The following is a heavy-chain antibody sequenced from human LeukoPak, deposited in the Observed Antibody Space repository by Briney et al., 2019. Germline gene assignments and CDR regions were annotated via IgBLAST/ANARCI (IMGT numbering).Heavy chain of an antibody. J-gene: IGHJ6*03. Sequence: GASVKVSCKASGYTFTGYYMHWVRQAPGQGLEWMGWINPNSGGTNYAQKFQGRVTMTRDTSISTAYMELSRLRSDDTAVYYCASAGITIFGVVSAPYYYYMDVWGKGTTVTVSS. CDR3: ASAGITIFGVVSAPYYYYMDV. D-gene: IGHD3-3*01. V-gene: IGHV1-2*02. CDR1: GYTFTGYY. CDR2: INPNSGGT.